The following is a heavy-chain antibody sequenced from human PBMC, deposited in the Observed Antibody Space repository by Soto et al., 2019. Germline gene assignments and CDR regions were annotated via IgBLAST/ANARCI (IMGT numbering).Heavy chain of an antibody. CDR2: IFYTGST. D-gene: IGHD3-9*01. J-gene: IGHJ5*02. CDR1: GDSISGYY. Sequence: SETLSLTCTVSGDSISGYYWNWIRQPPGKGLEWIGYIFYTGSTKYNPSLQSRVTVSLDTSKNQFSLGLSSVTAADTAIYYCAGPQGWLGGPRWFEPWGQGPRITVSS. V-gene: IGHV4-59*01. CDR3: AGPQGWLGGPRWFEP.